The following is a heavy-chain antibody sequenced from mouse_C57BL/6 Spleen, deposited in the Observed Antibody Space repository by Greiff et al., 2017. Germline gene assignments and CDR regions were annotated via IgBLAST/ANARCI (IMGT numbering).Heavy chain of an antibody. CDR1: GFTFSDYY. Sequence: EVKVEESGGGLVQPGGSLKLSCAASGFTFSDYYMYWVRQTPEKRLEWVAYISNGGDSTYYPDTVQGRFTISRDNAKNTLYLQMSRLKSEDTAMYYCARHGNYSNYCYAMDYWGQGTSVTVSS. J-gene: IGHJ4*01. CDR2: ISNGGDST. D-gene: IGHD2-5*01. CDR3: ARHGNYSNYCYAMDY. V-gene: IGHV5-12*01.